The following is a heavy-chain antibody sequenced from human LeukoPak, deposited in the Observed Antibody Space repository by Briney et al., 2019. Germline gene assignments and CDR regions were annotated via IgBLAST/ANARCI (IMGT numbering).Heavy chain of an antibody. CDR2: ISYDGSNK. J-gene: IGHJ4*02. D-gene: IGHD1-26*01. CDR1: GFTFSSYA. CDR3: AKDVYSGSYYADY. Sequence: GGSLRLSCAASGFTFSSYAMHWVRQAPGKGLEWVAVISYDGSNKYYADSVKGRFTISRDNSKNTLYLQMNSLRAEDTAVYYCAKDVYSGSYYADYWGQGTLVTVSS. V-gene: IGHV3-30-3*01.